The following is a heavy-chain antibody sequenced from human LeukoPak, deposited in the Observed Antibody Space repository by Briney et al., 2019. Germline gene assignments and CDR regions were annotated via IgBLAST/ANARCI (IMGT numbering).Heavy chain of an antibody. CDR2: INSDGSST. D-gene: IGHD6-13*01. V-gene: IGHV3-74*01. CDR1: GFTFSSYW. Sequence: GGSLRLSCAASGFTFSSYWMHWVRQAPGKGLVWVSRINSDGSSTSYADSVKGRFTISRDNAKNTLYLQMNSLRAEDTAVYYCARVGYSSSWYSAFDIWGQGTMVTVSS. CDR3: ARVGYSSSWYSAFDI. J-gene: IGHJ3*02.